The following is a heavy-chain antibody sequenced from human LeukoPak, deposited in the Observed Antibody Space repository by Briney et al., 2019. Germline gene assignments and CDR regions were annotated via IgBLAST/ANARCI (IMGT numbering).Heavy chain of an antibody. V-gene: IGHV3-21*01. D-gene: IGHD6-13*01. CDR1: GFTFSDYS. CDR3: ARLGSQQLIRGGFDH. CDR2: ISRSSTYI. J-gene: IGHJ5*02. Sequence: PGGSLRLSCTASGFTFSDYSMIWVRQAPGKGLEWVSSISRSSTYIYYADSVNGRFTISRDNAKNALYLQMNSLRGEDTAVYYCARLGSQQLIRGGFDHWGQGTLVTVSS.